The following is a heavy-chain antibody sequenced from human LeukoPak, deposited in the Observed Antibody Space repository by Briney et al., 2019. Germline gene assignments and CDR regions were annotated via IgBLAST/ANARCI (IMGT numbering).Heavy chain of an antibody. CDR1: GFTFSSYA. CDR2: ISRSAGST. Sequence: PGGSLRLSCAASGFTFSSYAMSWVRQAPGKGLEWVSTISRSAGSTYYADSVKGRFTISRDNSKNTLSLQMNSLRAEDTAVYYCAKAVSAGPAGAYYMDVWGKGTTVTVSS. CDR3: AKAVSAGPAGAYYMDV. D-gene: IGHD2-2*01. V-gene: IGHV3-23*01. J-gene: IGHJ6*03.